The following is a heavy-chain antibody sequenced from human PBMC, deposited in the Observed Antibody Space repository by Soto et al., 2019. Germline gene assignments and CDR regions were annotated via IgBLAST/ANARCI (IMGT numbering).Heavy chain of an antibody. CDR3: PQQTITRGMTYFDP. J-gene: IGHJ5*02. CDR1: GFTFSTSA. Sequence: GGSLRLSCAASGFTFSTSAMSWVRQAPGKGLEWVSAISGTGATTLYADSVEGRFSISRDNFRNMLYLQMNSLRVEDTAVYYCPQQTITRGMTYFDPSCPGDLGTGS. V-gene: IGHV3-23*01. D-gene: IGHD1-20*01. CDR2: ISGTGATT.